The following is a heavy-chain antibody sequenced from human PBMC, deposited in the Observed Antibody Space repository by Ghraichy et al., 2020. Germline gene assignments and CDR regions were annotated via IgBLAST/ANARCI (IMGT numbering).Heavy chain of an antibody. CDR2: INFTGSTT. CDR3: ARANYDFWSASNYYYGMDV. Sequence: SCAASGFTFSNYSMNWVRQAPGKGLEWISYINFTGSTTYYADSVKGRFSISRDNAKNSLYLQMNSLRDEDAAVYYCARANYDFWSASNYYYGMDVWGQATTVTVSS. CDR1: GFTFSNYS. D-gene: IGHD3-3*01. J-gene: IGHJ6*02. V-gene: IGHV3-48*02.